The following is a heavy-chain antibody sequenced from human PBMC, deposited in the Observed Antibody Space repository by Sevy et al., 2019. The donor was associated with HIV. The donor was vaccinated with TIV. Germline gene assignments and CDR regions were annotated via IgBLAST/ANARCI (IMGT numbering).Heavy chain of an antibody. Sequence: SETLSLTCTVSGGSVSSGSYYWSWIRQPPGKGLEWIGYIYYSGSTNYNPSLKSRVTISVDTSKNQFSLKLSSVTAADTAVYYCAREGYSSGRYDRGYYYYGMDVWGQGTTVTVSS. CDR1: GGSVSSGSYY. V-gene: IGHV4-61*01. CDR2: IYYSGST. CDR3: AREGYSSGRYDRGYYYYGMDV. D-gene: IGHD6-19*01. J-gene: IGHJ6*02.